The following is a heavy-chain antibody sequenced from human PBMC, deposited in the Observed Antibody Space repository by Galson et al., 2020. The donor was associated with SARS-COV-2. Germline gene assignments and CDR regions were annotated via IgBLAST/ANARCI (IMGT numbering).Heavy chain of an antibody. D-gene: IGHD3-22*01. J-gene: IGHJ3*02. CDR3: ATPGDYYDSSGYYYYAFDI. Sequence: ASVKVSCKASGYTFTSHGISWVRQAPGQGLEWMGWNSAYNGNTNYEQKLQGSVTMTTDTSTSTAYMELRSLRSDDTAVYYCATPGDYYDSSGYYYYAFDIWGQGTMVTVSS. CDR2: NSAYNGNT. CDR1: GYTFTSHG. V-gene: IGHV1-18*04.